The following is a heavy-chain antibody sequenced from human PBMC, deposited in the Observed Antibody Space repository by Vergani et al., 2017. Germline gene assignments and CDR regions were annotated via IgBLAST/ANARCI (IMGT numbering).Heavy chain of an antibody. J-gene: IGHJ6*02. D-gene: IGHD3-9*01. CDR1: GYTFTGYY. Sequence: QVQLVQSGAEVKKPGASVKVSCKASGYTFTGYYLHWVRQAPGQGLEWMGWINPNSGGTNYAQKFQGRVTMTRDTSISTAYMELSRLRSDDTAVYYCSGGSPWLDYYYGMDVWGQGTTVTVSS. V-gene: IGHV1-2*02. CDR3: SGGSPWLDYYYGMDV. CDR2: INPNSGGT.